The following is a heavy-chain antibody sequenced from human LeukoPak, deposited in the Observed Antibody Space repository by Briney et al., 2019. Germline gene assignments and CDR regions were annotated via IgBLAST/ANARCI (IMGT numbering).Heavy chain of an antibody. D-gene: IGHD1-14*01. CDR1: GFSFNSYA. Sequence: GGSLRLSCEASGFSFNSYAMSWVRQAPGKGLEWVGNIKQDGSDKNYMDSVKGRFTISRDNTKNSVYLQMSSLRAEDTAVYYCARGVWGPEYWGQGTLVTVSS. CDR2: IKQDGSDK. J-gene: IGHJ4*02. V-gene: IGHV3-7*01. CDR3: ARGVWGPEY.